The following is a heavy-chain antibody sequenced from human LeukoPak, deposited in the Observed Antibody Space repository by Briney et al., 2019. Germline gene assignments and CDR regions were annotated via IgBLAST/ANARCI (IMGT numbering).Heavy chain of an antibody. CDR2: ISSGSSYI. CDR3: ARTVFGGYCSSSSCYAGGYLDY. Sequence: GGSLRLSCAASGFTFSNYAMTWVRQAPGKGLEWVSSISSGSSYIHYADSVKGRFTISRDNAKQSLYLQMNSLRAEDTAVYYCARTVFGGYCSSSSCYAGGYLDYWGQGTLVTVSS. V-gene: IGHV3-21*01. J-gene: IGHJ4*02. D-gene: IGHD2-2*03. CDR1: GFTFSNYA.